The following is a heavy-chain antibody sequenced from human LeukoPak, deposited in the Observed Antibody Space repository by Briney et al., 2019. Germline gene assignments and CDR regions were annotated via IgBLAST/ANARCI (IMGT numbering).Heavy chain of an antibody. CDR1: GGSISSGGYY. D-gene: IGHD1-20*01. V-gene: IGHV4-31*03. CDR2: IYYSGST. Sequence: SETLSLTCTVSGGSISSGGYYWSWIRQHPGKGLEWIGYIYYSGSTYYNPSLKSRVTISVDTSKNQFSLELSSVTAADTAVYYCAGTITSRRFGYYGMDVWGQGTTVTVSS. CDR3: AGTITSRRFGYYGMDV. J-gene: IGHJ6*02.